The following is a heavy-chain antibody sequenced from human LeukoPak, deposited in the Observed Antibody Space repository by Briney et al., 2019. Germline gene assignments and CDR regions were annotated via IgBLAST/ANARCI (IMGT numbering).Heavy chain of an antibody. V-gene: IGHV4-31*03. CDR2: IYYSGST. J-gene: IGHJ4*02. CDR1: GGSISSGGYY. Sequence: SQTLSLTCTVSGGSISSGGYYWSWIRQHPGKGLEWIGYIYYSGSTYYNASLKSRGTISVDTSKNQFSLKLNSVTAADTAVYFCARQVVAVAGTGYFDYWGQGTLVTVSS. D-gene: IGHD6-19*01. CDR3: ARQVVAVAGTGYFDY.